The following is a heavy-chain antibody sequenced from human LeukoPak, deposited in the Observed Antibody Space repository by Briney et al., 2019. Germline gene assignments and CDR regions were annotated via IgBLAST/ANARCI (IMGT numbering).Heavy chain of an antibody. Sequence: ASVKVSCKASGGTFTSYAISWVRQAPGQGLEWMGWINPNSGGTNYAQKFQGRVTMTRNTSISTAYMELSRLRSDDTAVYYCAREGSPDPFDWWGQGTLVTVSS. V-gene: IGHV1-2*02. J-gene: IGHJ4*02. CDR2: INPNSGGT. CDR1: GGTFTSYA. D-gene: IGHD1-26*01. CDR3: AREGSPDPFDW.